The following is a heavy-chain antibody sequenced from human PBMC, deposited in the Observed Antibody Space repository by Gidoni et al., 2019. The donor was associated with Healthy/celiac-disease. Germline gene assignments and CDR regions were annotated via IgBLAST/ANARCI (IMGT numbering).Heavy chain of an antibody. D-gene: IGHD3-3*01. CDR2: INPSGGST. V-gene: IGHV1-46*03. Sequence: QVQLVQSGAEVKKPGASVKVSCKASGYTFTSYYMHWVRQAPGQGLEWMGIINPSGGSTSYAQKFQGRVTMTRDTSTSTVYMELSSLRSEDTAVYYCARDITIFGVVNPYYYYYGMDVWGQGTTVTVSS. J-gene: IGHJ6*02. CDR1: GYTFTSYY. CDR3: ARDITIFGVVNPYYYYYGMDV.